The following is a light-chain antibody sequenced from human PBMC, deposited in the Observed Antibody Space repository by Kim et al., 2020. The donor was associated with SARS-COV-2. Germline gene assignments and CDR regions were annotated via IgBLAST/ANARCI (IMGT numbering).Light chain of an antibody. Sequence: DIVMTQSPLSLPVTPGEPASISCRSSQSLLHSNGYNYLDWYLQKPGQSPQLLIYLGSNRASGVPDRFSGRGSGTDFTLKISRVEAEDVGVYYCMQALQPPQTFGQGTKVDIK. CDR3: MQALQPPQT. J-gene: IGKJ1*01. V-gene: IGKV2-28*01. CDR2: LGS. CDR1: QSLLHSNGYNY.